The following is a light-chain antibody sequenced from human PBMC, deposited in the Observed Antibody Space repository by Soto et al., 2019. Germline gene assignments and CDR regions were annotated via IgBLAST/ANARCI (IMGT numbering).Light chain of an antibody. CDR1: QSVSNNF. Sequence: EIVFTQSPGTLSLSPGERATLSCRASQSVSNNFLAWYQQAPGQAPRLLIYGASSRATGIPDRFSGSGSGTDFTLTISRLEPEDFAVYFCHQYGRSPATFGQGTKVDIK. CDR2: GAS. V-gene: IGKV3-20*01. CDR3: HQYGRSPAT. J-gene: IGKJ1*01.